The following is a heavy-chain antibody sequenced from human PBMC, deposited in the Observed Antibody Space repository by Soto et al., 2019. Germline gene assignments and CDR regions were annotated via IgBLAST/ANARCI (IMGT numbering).Heavy chain of an antibody. CDR1: GFTFSSYS. D-gene: IGHD6-13*01. CDR3: ARVPSSSWYSYNWFDP. V-gene: IGHV3-48*02. J-gene: IGHJ5*02. CDR2: ISSSSRTI. Sequence: EVQLVESGGGLVQPGGSLRLSCAASGFTFSSYSMNWVRQAPGKGLEWVSYISSSSRTIYYADSVKGRFTISRDNAKNSLYLQMNSLRDEDTAVYYCARVPSSSWYSYNWFDPWGQGTLFTVSS.